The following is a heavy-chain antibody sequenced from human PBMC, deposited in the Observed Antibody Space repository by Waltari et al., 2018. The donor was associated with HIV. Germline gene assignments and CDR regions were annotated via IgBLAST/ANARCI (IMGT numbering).Heavy chain of an antibody. D-gene: IGHD1-26*01. V-gene: IGHV3-30*02. CDR2: IRDDGSQE. CDR3: AKDGAPGRYAVFDI. Sequence: QVHVVESGGGVVQPGGSLRLSCTASGFTLTIYDLHWVRQAPGRGREWVAGIRDDGSQEYYGDSVKGRFIISRDNSKNTIFLERTTLRQEDTAKYRCAKDGAPGRYAVFDIWGQGTMVTVS. CDR1: GFTLTIYD. J-gene: IGHJ3*01.